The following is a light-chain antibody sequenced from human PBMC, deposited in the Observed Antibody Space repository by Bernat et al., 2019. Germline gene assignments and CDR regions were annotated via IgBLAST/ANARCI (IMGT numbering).Light chain of an antibody. CDR2: KDI. J-gene: IGLJ7*01. CDR1: TLAKQY. V-gene: IGLV3-25*03. Sequence: SFDLTQPPSVSVSPRQTARITCSGDTLAKQYVNWYQQKPGQAPLLVIYKDIERPSGIPERFFGSSSVTTVTLTISEVQTEDEADYYCQSADNSGTYPVFGGGTQLTVL. CDR3: QSADNSGTYPV.